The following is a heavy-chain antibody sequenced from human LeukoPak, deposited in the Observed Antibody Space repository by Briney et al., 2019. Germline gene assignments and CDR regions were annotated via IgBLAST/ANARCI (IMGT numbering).Heavy chain of an antibody. CDR1: GFTFSSYN. CDR2: ISSSSSTI. Sequence: GGSLRLSCAGSGFTFSSYNMNWVRQAPGKGLEWVSYISSSSSTIYYADSVKGRFTISRDNAKNSLYLQMNSLRAEDTAVYYCARVAGTLDYWGQGTLVTVSS. CDR3: ARVAGTLDY. D-gene: IGHD1-7*01. V-gene: IGHV3-48*04. J-gene: IGHJ4*02.